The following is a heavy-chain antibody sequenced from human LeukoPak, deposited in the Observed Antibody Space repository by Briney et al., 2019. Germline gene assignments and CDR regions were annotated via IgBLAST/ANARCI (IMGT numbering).Heavy chain of an antibody. Sequence: SETLSLTCTVSGGSISSSSYYWGWIRQPPGKGLEWIESIYYSGSTYYNPSLKSRVTISVDTSKNQFSLKLSSVTAADTAVYYCARQLLTTVTTRDAFDIWGQGTMVTVSS. J-gene: IGHJ3*02. CDR1: GGSISSSSYY. CDR3: ARQLLTTVTTRDAFDI. V-gene: IGHV4-39*01. CDR2: IYYSGST. D-gene: IGHD4-17*01.